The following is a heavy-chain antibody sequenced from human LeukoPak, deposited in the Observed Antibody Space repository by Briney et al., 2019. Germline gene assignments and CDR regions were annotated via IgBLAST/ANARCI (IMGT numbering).Heavy chain of an antibody. CDR2: IKQDGSEK. J-gene: IGHJ4*02. Sequence: PGGSLRLSCVASGFTFGEYWMSWVRQAPGKGLEWVANIKQDGSEKYYVDSVKGRFTISRDNAKNSLYLQMNSLRAEDTAVYYCARDGMATINSWGQGTVVTVSS. V-gene: IGHV3-7*03. D-gene: IGHD5-12*01. CDR3: ARDGMATINS. CDR1: GFTFGEYW.